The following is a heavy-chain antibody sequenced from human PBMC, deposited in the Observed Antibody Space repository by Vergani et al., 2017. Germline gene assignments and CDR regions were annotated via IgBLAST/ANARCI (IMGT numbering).Heavy chain of an antibody. D-gene: IGHD6-19*01. CDR3: AGQSASYYGMDV. CDR2: IYYSGST. J-gene: IGHJ6*02. Sequence: QVQLQESGPGLVKPSETLSLTCSVSGGSISTYYWSWIRQPPGKGLEWIGYIYYSGSTNYNPSLKSRVTISVDTSKNQFSLKLTSVTAADSAMYYCAGQSASYYGMDVWGQGTTVTVSS. CDR1: GGSISTYY. V-gene: IGHV4-59*01.